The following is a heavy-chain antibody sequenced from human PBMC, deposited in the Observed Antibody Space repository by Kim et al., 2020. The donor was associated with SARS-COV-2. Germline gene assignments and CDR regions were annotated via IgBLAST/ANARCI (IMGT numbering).Heavy chain of an antibody. Sequence: SVKVSCKASGGTFSSYAISWVRQAPGQGLEWIGGIIPIFGTANYAQKFQGRVTITADESTSTAYMELSSLRSEDTAVYYCASRYCSSTSCYSGWFDPWGQGTLVTVSS. D-gene: IGHD2-2*01. CDR1: GGTFSSYA. V-gene: IGHV1-69*13. CDR2: IIPIFGTA. CDR3: ASRYCSSTSCYSGWFDP. J-gene: IGHJ5*02.